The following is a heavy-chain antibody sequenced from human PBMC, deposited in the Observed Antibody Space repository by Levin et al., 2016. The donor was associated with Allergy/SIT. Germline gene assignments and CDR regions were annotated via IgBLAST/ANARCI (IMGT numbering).Heavy chain of an antibody. CDR3: ARDRTDCSGGSCYPAYFDL. V-gene: IGHV4-59*01. D-gene: IGHD2-15*01. CDR2: IYYSGST. Sequence: WIRQPPGKGLEWIGYIYYSGSTNYNPSLKSRVTISVDTSKNQFSLKLSSVTAADTAVYYCARDRTDCSGGSCYPAYFDLWGRGTLVTVLL. J-gene: IGHJ2*01.